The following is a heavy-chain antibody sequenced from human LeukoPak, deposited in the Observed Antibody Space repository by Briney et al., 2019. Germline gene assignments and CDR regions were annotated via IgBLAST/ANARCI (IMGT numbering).Heavy chain of an antibody. D-gene: IGHD6-19*01. J-gene: IGHJ6*02. Sequence: GGSLRLSCAASGFTFSTYGMHWVRQAPGKGLEWVAFLRFDGNYEYYTESVRGRFTISRDNAKNTLYLQMNSLRAEDTAVYYCARDGVSSSGWDALYYGMDVWGQGTTVTVSS. CDR1: GFTFSTYG. V-gene: IGHV3-30*02. CDR3: ARDGVSSSGWDALYYGMDV. CDR2: LRFDGNYE.